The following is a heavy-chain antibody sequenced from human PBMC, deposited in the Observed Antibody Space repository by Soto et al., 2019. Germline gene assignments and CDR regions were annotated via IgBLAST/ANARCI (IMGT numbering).Heavy chain of an antibody. Sequence: QVQLVQSGAEVKKPGSSVKVSCKASGGTFNSYPISWVRQAPGQGLEWMGGIIPILGTANYAQKFQGRVTITADESPSTAYMELSSLRSEDTALYYGSNLKLMYGDYYGRDVWGQGTTVIVSS. J-gene: IGHJ6*02. D-gene: IGHD4-17*01. CDR2: IIPILGTA. CDR3: SNLKLMYGDYYGRDV. V-gene: IGHV1-69*01. CDR1: GGTFNSYP.